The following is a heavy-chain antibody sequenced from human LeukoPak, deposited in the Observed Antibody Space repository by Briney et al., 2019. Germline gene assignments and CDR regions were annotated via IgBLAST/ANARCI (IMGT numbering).Heavy chain of an antibody. Sequence: GGSLRLSCAASGFTFSSYAMSWVRQAPGKGLEWVSAISGSGGSTYYADSVKGRFTISRDNSKNTLYLQMNSLRAEDTAVYYCARVGSIAAAGTPDCWGQGTLVTVSS. CDR3: ARVGSIAAAGTPDC. CDR2: ISGSGGST. D-gene: IGHD6-13*01. J-gene: IGHJ4*02. V-gene: IGHV3-23*01. CDR1: GFTFSSYA.